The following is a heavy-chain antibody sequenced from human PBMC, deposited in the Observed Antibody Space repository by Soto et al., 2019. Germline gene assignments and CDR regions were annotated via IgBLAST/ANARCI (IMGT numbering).Heavy chain of an antibody. J-gene: IGHJ6*02. D-gene: IGHD5-12*01. CDR2: ISGSGGST. V-gene: IGHV3-23*01. Sequence: GGSLRLSCAASGFTFSSYAMSWVRQAPGKGLEWVSAISGSGGSTYYADSVKGRFTISRDNSKNTLYLQMNSLRAEDTAVYYCAKDRSDSGYPLYYGMDVWGQGTTVTVSS. CDR1: GFTFSSYA. CDR3: AKDRSDSGYPLYYGMDV.